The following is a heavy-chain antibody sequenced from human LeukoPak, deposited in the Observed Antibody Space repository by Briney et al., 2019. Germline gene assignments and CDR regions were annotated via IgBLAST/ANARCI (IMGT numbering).Heavy chain of an antibody. CDR3: ARVRPGYYCDY. Sequence: GGSLRLSCVASGFTFSIYSMNWVRQAPGKGLEWVSYISKNSDDIYNADSVRGRFNISRDNAKNSLYLQMNSLGAEDTAVYYCARVRPGYYCDYWGQGILVTVSS. CDR2: ISKNSDDI. J-gene: IGHJ4*02. V-gene: IGHV3-21*05. CDR1: GFTFSIYS.